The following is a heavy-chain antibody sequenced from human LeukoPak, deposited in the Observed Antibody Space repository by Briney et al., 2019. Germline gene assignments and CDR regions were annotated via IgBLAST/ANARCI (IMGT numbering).Heavy chain of an antibody. Sequence: GGSLRLSCAPSGFTFSIYAMSSVRQAPGKGLEWVSAISGSGGSTYYADSVKGRFTISRDNSKNTLYLQMNSLRAEDTAVYYCAPLGVTTWLDYWGQGTLVSVSS. D-gene: IGHD4-17*01. CDR1: GFTFSIYA. J-gene: IGHJ4*02. CDR3: APLGVTTWLDY. V-gene: IGHV3-23*01. CDR2: ISGSGGST.